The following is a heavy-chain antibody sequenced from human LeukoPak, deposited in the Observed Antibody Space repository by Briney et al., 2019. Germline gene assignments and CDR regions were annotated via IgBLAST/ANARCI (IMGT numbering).Heavy chain of an antibody. V-gene: IGHV4-34*01. CDR3: ASTTTVSRY. D-gene: IGHD4-17*01. J-gene: IGHJ4*02. Sequence: PSETLSLTCAVYGGSFSGYYWSWIRQPPGKGLEWIGEINHSGSTNYNPSLKSRVTISVDTSKNQFSLKLSSVTAADTAVYYCASTTTVSRYWGQGTLVTVSS. CDR2: INHSGST. CDR1: GGSFSGYY.